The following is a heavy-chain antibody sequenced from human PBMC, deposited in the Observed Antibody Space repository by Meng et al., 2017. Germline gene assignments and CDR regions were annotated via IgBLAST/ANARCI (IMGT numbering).Heavy chain of an antibody. D-gene: IGHD3-16*02. Sequence: QVHLVQSGAEVKKPGSSVKVSCKASGGTFRGFAISWVRQAPGQGLEWVGGIVPFFGTANYAQKFQGRVTITADESTSTAYMELSSLRSEDTAVYYCARQLRLGELSPFDYWGQGTLVTVSS. CDR1: GGTFRGFA. CDR2: IVPFFGTA. J-gene: IGHJ4*02. V-gene: IGHV1-69*12. CDR3: ARQLRLGELSPFDY.